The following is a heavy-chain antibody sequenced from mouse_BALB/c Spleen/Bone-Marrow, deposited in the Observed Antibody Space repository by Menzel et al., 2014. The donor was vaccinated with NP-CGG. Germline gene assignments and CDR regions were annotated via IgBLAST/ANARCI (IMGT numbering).Heavy chain of an antibody. V-gene: IGHV14-3*02. Sequence: LVESGAELVKPGASVKLSCTASGFNIKDTYMHWVKQRPEQGLEWIGRIDPANGNTKYDPKFQGKATITADTSSNTAYLQLSSLTSEDTAVYYCARYRLGTYFDYWGQGTPLTVSS. D-gene: IGHD2-14*01. J-gene: IGHJ2*01. CDR3: ARYRLGTYFDY. CDR2: IDPANGNT. CDR1: GFNIKDTY.